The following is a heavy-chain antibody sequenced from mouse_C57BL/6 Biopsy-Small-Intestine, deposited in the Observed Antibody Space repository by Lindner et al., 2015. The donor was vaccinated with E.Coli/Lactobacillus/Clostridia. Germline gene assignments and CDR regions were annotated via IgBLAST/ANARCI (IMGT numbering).Heavy chain of an antibody. V-gene: IGHV1-22*01. CDR3: ARSRVITTGGYFDV. J-gene: IGHJ1*03. CDR1: GYTFTDYN. Sequence: VQLQESGPELVKPGASVKMSCKASGYTFTDYNMHWVKQSHGKSLERIGYINPNNGGTSYNQKFKGKATLTVNKSSSTAYMELRSLTSEDSAVYYCARSRVITTGGYFDVWGTGTTVTVSS. D-gene: IGHD1-1*01. CDR2: INPNNGGT.